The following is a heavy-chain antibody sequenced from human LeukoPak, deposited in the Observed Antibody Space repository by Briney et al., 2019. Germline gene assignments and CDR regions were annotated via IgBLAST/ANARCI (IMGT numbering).Heavy chain of an antibody. CDR1: GFTFSSYW. D-gene: IGHD3-3*01. CDR2: IKQDGSEK. V-gene: IGHV3-7*01. Sequence: PGGSLRLSCAASGFTFSSYWMSWVRQAPGKGLEWVANIKQDGSEKYYVDSAKGRFTISRDNAKNSLYLQMNSLRAEDTAVYYCARDMCYDFWSGYYTGLRFDPWGQGTLVTVSS. CDR3: ARDMCYDFWSGYYTGLRFDP. J-gene: IGHJ5*02.